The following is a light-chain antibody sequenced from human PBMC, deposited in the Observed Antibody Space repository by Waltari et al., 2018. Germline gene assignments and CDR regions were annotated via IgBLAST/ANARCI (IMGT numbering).Light chain of an antibody. Sequence: QSVLTQPPSVSSAPGQRVTISCSGGSSTIGHHYVSWYRQVPGTAPKLLIYENTERPSGIPGRFYGSKSGTSATLDITGLQAGDEADYYCGTWDSSLSGAVFGGGTHLTVL. CDR1: SSTIGHHY. J-gene: IGLJ7*01. V-gene: IGLV1-51*02. CDR2: ENT. CDR3: GTWDSSLSGAV.